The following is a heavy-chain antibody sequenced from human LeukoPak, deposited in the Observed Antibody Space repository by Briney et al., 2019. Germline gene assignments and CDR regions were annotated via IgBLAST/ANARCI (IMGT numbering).Heavy chain of an antibody. Sequence: GGSLRLSCAASGFTFSGSAMHWVRQASGKGLEWVGRIKSKANSYATAYAASVKGRFTISRDDSKNTAYLQMNSLKTEGTAVYYCTRDSGYNPVDYYYHYMDVWGKGTTVTVSS. J-gene: IGHJ6*03. V-gene: IGHV3-73*01. CDR1: GFTFSGSA. CDR2: IKSKANSYAT. CDR3: TRDSGYNPVDYYYHYMDV. D-gene: IGHD5-12*01.